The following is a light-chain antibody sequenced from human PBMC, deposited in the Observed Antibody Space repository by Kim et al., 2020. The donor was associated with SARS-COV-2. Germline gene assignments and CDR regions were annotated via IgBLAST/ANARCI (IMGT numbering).Light chain of an antibody. CDR1: QSISRH. CDR2: GAS. J-gene: IGKJ1*01. Sequence: ASIGDRVTITCRASQSISRHLNWYQKRPGEAPKLLIYGASNLQSGVPSRFSGSGSGTDFTLTISSLQPEDFATYYCQQSYSSPPTFGQGTKVDIK. V-gene: IGKV1-39*01. CDR3: QQSYSSPPT.